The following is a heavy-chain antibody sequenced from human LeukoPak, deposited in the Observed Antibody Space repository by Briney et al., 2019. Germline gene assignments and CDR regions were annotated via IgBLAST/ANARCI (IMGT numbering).Heavy chain of an antibody. V-gene: IGHV1-18*01. J-gene: IGHJ6*02. CDR1: GYTFTSYG. Sequence: EASVKVSCKASGYTFTSYGISWVRQAPGQGLEWMGWISAYNGNTNYAQKLQGGVTMTTDTSTSTAYMELRSLRSDDTAVYYCARGDYYDSSGYVAYYYYGMDVWGQGTTVTVSS. D-gene: IGHD3-22*01. CDR3: ARGDYYDSSGYVAYYYYGMDV. CDR2: ISAYNGNT.